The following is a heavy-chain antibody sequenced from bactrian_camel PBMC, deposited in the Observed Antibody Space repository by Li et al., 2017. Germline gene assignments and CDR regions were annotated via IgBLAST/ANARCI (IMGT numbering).Heavy chain of an antibody. V-gene: IGHV3S53*01. CDR2: TDIDGIT. J-gene: IGHJ4*01. CDR1: GNTLSRTC. Sequence: HVQLVESGGGSVQAGGSLRLSCVVSGNTLSRTCIAWFRQAPGKEREGVAATDIDGITEYTDSVKGRFTLSRDNAKNTLYLQMQSLKVDDTATYYCATWARSKCTVAEGLALNPYWGQGTQVTVS. D-gene: IGHD6*01. CDR3: ATWARSKCTVAEGLALNPY.